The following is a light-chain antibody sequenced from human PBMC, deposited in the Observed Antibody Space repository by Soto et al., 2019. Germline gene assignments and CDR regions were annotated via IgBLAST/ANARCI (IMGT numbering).Light chain of an antibody. CDR2: SAS. CDR1: QGIGKS. Sequence: DIQMTQSPSSLSASVGDRVTITCRASQGIGKSLAWFQQRPGKPPKLLIHSASTLYSGVPSRFSGSGSGTDFTLTISSLQPAEFAVYFCQKYNFAPFTFGPGTRVDI. CDR3: QKYNFAPFT. J-gene: IGKJ3*01. V-gene: IGKV1-27*01.